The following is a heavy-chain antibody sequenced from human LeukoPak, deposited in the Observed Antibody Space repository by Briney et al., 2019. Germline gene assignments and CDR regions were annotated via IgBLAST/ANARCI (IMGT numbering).Heavy chain of an antibody. CDR3: AREGYYGSGSPPSLYFDY. J-gene: IGHJ4*02. Sequence: GGSLRLSCAASGFTFSSDAMNWVRLAPGKGLEWVSSVGGSSGGSTQYADAVKGRFTISRDNSRSTLYLQMNSLRPEDTAIYYCAREGYYGSGSPPSLYFDYWGQGTLVTVSS. CDR2: VGGSSGGST. D-gene: IGHD3-10*01. V-gene: IGHV3-23*01. CDR1: GFTFSSDA.